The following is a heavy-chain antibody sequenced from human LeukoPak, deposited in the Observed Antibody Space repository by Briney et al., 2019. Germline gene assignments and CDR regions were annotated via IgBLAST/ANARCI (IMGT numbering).Heavy chain of an antibody. Sequence: PSETLSLTCAAYGGSFSGYYWSWIRQPPGKGLEWIGEINHSGSTNYNPSLKSRVTISVDTSKNQFSLKLSSVTAADTAVYYCARARGDYGYYYYYYMDVWGKGTTVTVSS. CDR2: INHSGST. J-gene: IGHJ6*03. V-gene: IGHV4-34*01. D-gene: IGHD4-17*01. CDR1: GGSFSGYY. CDR3: ARARGDYGYYYYYYMDV.